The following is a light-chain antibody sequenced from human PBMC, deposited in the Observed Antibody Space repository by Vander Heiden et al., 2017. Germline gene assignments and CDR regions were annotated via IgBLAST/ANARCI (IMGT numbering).Light chain of an antibody. CDR1: TSDVGGYNH. V-gene: IGLV2-14*01. CDR3: SSYTSSNTRV. Sequence: QSALTQPASVSGLPGQSIALSCTGTTSDVGGYNHVSWYPHHPGQPPRNMHYDVTNRPSVLSDRFSGSKSGNTASLTISGLQEEDAADYYCSSYTSSNTRVFGGGTKLTVL. J-gene: IGLJ2*01. CDR2: DVT.